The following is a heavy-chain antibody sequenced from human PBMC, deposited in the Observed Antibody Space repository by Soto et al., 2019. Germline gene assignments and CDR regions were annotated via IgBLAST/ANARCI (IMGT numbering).Heavy chain of an antibody. D-gene: IGHD3-16*01. J-gene: IGHJ4*02. CDR3: AKQTGVRFDY. CDR1: GFTFSSYA. V-gene: IGHV3-30-3*01. Sequence: QVQLVESGGGVVQPGRSLRLSCAASGFTFSSYAMHWVRQAPGKGLEWVAVISYDGSNKYYADSVKGRFTISRDNSKNTQYLQMNSLRAADTAVYYCAKQTGVRFDYWGQGTLVTVSS. CDR2: ISYDGSNK.